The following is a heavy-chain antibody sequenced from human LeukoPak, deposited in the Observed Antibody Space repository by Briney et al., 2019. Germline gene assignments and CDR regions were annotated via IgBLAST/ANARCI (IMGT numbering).Heavy chain of an antibody. V-gene: IGHV3-23*01. Sequence: GGSLRLSCAASGFTFSSCAMSWVRQAPGKGLEWVSRISGSGDNTYYADSVKGRFTISRDNSKNTLYVRVNSLGTEDTAAYYCAIGSYYDSSGSFYFDYWGQGTLVTVSS. J-gene: IGHJ4*02. CDR1: GFTFSSCA. CDR3: AIGSYYDSSGSFYFDY. D-gene: IGHD3-22*01. CDR2: ISGSGDNT.